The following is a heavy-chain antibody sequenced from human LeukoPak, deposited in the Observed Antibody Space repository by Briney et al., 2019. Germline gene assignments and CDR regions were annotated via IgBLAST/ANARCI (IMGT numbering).Heavy chain of an antibody. CDR3: ARDLRSGSYSYYFDY. J-gene: IGHJ4*02. CDR2: ISYDGSNK. D-gene: IGHD1-26*01. Sequence: GALRLSCAASGFPFSSYAMHGVRPAPGKGLEWVAVISYDGSNKYYADSVKGRFTIYRHNSKNTLYLQMNSLRAEDTAVYYCARDLRSGSYSYYFDYWGQGTLVTVSS. V-gene: IGHV3-30-3*01. CDR1: GFPFSSYA.